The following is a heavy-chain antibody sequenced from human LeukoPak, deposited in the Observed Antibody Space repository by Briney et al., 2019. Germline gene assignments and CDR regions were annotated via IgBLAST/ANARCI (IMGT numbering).Heavy chain of an antibody. CDR2: VHLDGRT. V-gene: IGHV4-4*02. CDR1: GGSITTTNW. CDR3: AREGGFYRPLDY. D-gene: IGHD3-3*01. Sequence: SETLSLTCGVSGGSITTTNWWTWVRQPPGKGLEWIGEVHLDGRTNYNPSLESRLTISVDLSENHISLRLPSVTAADTAVYYCAREGGFYRPLDYSGEGTLVTVSS. J-gene: IGHJ4*02.